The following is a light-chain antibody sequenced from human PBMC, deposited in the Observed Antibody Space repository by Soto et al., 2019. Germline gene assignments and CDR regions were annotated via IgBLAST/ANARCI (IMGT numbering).Light chain of an antibody. CDR3: QKYDSVPLT. V-gene: IGKV1-27*01. Sequence: DIQMTQSPSSLSASVGDRVTITCRANQGINNFVAWYQQKPGEVPKLLIYAASTLQSGVPSRFSGSGFGTDFVLTISSLEPEDVATYYCQKYDSVPLTFGGGTRVEIK. CDR2: AAS. CDR1: QGINNF. J-gene: IGKJ4*01.